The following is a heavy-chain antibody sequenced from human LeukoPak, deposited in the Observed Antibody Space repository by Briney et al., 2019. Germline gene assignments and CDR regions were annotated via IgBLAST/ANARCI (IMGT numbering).Heavy chain of an antibody. Sequence: TQSLTRPLSSASISRSNSGCGVRQPPGKGLERIGEIYDSGSTNYNPSLKSRVTISVDKSKNQFSLKLSSVTAADTAVYYCARDLLEWQDAFDIWGQGTMVTVSS. CDR2: IYDSGST. V-gene: IGHV4-4*02. CDR3: ARDLLEWQDAFDI. CDR1: SASISRSNS. D-gene: IGHD3-3*01. J-gene: IGHJ3*02.